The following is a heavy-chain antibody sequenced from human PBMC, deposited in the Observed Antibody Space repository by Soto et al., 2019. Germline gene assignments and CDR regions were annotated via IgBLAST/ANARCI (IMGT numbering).Heavy chain of an antibody. CDR1: GFTFSDHY. J-gene: IGHJ3*02. CDR3: AREAAITMIVVALYAFDI. Sequence: EVQLVESGGGLVQPGGSLRLSCAASGFTFSDHYMDWVRQAPGKGLDLVVRTINKANSYTTEYAASVKGRFTISRDESKYSLYLQMNSLNTEDTDVYYCAREAAITMIVVALYAFDIWGQGTMVTVSS. D-gene: IGHD3-22*01. V-gene: IGHV3-72*01. CDR2: TINKANSYTT.